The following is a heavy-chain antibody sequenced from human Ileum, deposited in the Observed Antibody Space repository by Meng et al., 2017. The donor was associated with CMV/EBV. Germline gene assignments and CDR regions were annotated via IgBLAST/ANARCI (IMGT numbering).Heavy chain of an antibody. CDR3: ARSTLEIFDSSGHSH. J-gene: IGHJ1*01. D-gene: IGHD3-22*01. Sequence: GGFLRLSCTASGFTFSDYYMTWIRQAPGKGLECLAYISGRSSSIFYTDSVKGRFTISRDNAKSSLYLEMNNLKVEDTAVYYCARSTLEIFDSSGHSHWGQGTLVTVSS. CDR2: ISGRSSSI. V-gene: IGHV3-11*01. CDR1: GFTFSDYY.